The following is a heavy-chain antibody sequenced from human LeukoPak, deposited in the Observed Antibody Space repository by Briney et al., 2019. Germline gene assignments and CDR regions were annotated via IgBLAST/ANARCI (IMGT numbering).Heavy chain of an antibody. D-gene: IGHD6-25*01. CDR3: ARQGLPPDY. V-gene: IGHV3-7*05. J-gene: IGHJ4*02. Sequence: GGSLRLSCTASGFTFSSYWMSWVRQAPGKGLEWVANIHQDGRERFYVDSVKGRFTISRDNAKDSLYLQMDSLRAEDTAVYYCARQGLPPDYWGQGTLVTVSS. CDR2: IHQDGRER. CDR1: GFTFSSYW.